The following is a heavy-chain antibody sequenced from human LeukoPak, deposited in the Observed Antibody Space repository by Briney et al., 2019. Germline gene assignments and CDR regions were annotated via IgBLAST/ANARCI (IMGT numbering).Heavy chain of an antibody. CDR2: IIPIFGTA. J-gene: IGHJ5*02. D-gene: IGHD3-10*01. V-gene: IGHV1-69*13. CDR1: GGTFSSYA. Sequence: GASVKVSCKASGGTFSSYAISWVRQAPGQGLEWMGGIIPIFGTANYAQKFQGRVTITADESTSTAYMELSSLRSEDTAVYYCARTDYYGSGSYEAPLDPWGQGTLVTVSS. CDR3: ARTDYYGSGSYEAPLDP.